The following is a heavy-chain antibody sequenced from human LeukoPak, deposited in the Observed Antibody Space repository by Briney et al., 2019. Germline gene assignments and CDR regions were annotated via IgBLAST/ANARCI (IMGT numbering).Heavy chain of an antibody. CDR3: ARSQPNYYDDSSGYFHLFFDN. V-gene: IGHV4-34*01. J-gene: IGHJ4*02. Sequence: SETLSLTCAVYGGSFSGYYWSWIRQPPGKGLEWIGEINHSGSTNYNPSLKRRGTISVDTSKNQFSQKLSSVPAVDTAVYYCARSQPNYYDDSSGYFHLFFDNWGQGTLVTVSS. D-gene: IGHD3-22*01. CDR2: INHSGST. CDR1: GGSFSGYY.